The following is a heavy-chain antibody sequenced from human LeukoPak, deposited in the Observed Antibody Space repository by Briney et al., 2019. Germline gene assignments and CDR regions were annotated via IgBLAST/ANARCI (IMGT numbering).Heavy chain of an antibody. CDR2: IYYSGST. CDR1: GGSISSSNYY. D-gene: IGHD3-22*01. Sequence: SETLSLTCTVSGGSISSSNYYWGWIRQPPGKGLEWIGSIYYSGSTYYNPSLKSRVTISVDTSKNQFSLKLSSVTAADTAVYYCARHGIYDSSGYYYFDYWGQGTLVTVSS. CDR3: ARHGIYDSSGYYYFDY. V-gene: IGHV4-39*01. J-gene: IGHJ4*02.